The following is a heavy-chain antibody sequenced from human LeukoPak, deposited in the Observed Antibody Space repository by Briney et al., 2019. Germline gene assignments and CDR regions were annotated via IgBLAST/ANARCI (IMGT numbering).Heavy chain of an antibody. CDR3: ARSPGIAAAGTNY. J-gene: IGHJ4*02. D-gene: IGHD6-13*01. CDR2: INPNTGAT. Sequence: ASVKVSCKAAGYTFTGYYMNWVRQAPGHGLEWLGGINPNTGATNYAKKCQGRVTMTRDTSISTAYMELSRLRSDDTAVYYCARSPGIAAAGTNYWGQGTLVTVSS. V-gene: IGHV1-2*02. CDR1: GYTFTGYY.